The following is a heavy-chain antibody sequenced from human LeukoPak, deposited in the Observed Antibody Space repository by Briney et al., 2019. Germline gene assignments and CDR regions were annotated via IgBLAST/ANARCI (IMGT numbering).Heavy chain of an antibody. J-gene: IGHJ4*02. CDR2: IRYDASNK. D-gene: IGHD1-1*01. V-gene: IGHV3-30*02. Sequence: GGSLRLSCAASGFTFSSYGMHWVRQAPGKGLEWVAFIRYDASNKYYADSVKGRFTISRDNSKNTLYLQMNSLRAEDTAVYYCAKGGTGIDYWGQGTLVTVSS. CDR1: GFTFSSYG. CDR3: AKGGTGIDY.